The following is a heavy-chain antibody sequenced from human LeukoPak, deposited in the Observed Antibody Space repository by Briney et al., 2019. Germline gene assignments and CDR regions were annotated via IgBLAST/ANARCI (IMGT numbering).Heavy chain of an antibody. CDR1: GGSISSYC. D-gene: IGHD2-2*01. V-gene: IGHV4-59*08. J-gene: IGHJ5*02. Sequence: SETLSLTCTVSGGSISSYCRSWIRRPPGKGLEWIGYIYYSGSTNYNPSLKSRVTISVDTSKNQFSLKLSSVPATDTAVYYCARRYCSSTSCYRSTNNWFGPWGQGTLVTVSS. CDR2: IYYSGST. CDR3: ARRYCSSTSCYRSTNNWFGP.